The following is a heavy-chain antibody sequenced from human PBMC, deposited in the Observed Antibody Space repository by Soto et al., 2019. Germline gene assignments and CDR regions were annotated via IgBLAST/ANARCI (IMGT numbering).Heavy chain of an antibody. CDR1: GFTFSSYA. CDR3: ARDSSGWARLADY. Sequence: GGSLRLSCAASGFTFSSYAMSWFRQAPGKGLEWVSAISGSAGSTYYADSVKGRFTISRDNSKNTLYLQMNSLSAQDTAVYYCARDSSGWARLADYWGQGTLVTVS. D-gene: IGHD6-19*01. V-gene: IGHV3-23*01. J-gene: IGHJ4*02. CDR2: ISGSAGST.